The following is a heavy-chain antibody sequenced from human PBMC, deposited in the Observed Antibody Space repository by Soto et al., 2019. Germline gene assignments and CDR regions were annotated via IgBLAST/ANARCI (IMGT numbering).Heavy chain of an antibody. CDR3: TTEPPYCYGPASEYFDY. CDR1: GFTFSNAW. Sequence: EVQLVESGGGLVKPGGSLRLSCAASGFTFSNAWMSWVRQAPGKGLEWVGRIKSKTDGGTTDYAAPVKGRFTISRDDSKNTLYLQMNSLKTEDTAVYYCTTEPPYCYGPASEYFDYWGQGTLVTVSS. V-gene: IGHV3-15*01. J-gene: IGHJ4*02. D-gene: IGHD3-10*01. CDR2: IKSKTDGGTT.